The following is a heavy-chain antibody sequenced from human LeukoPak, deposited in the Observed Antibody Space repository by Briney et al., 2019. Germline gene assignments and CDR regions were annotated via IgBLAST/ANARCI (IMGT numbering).Heavy chain of an antibody. CDR3: AKRTMSAFDS. CDR2: ISGSGNGT. D-gene: IGHD5-24*01. Sequence: PGGSLSLSCTASGFTFRTYAMNWVRPAPGKGLEWLSGISGSGNGTYYADSVKGRFTISRDNSKNVVYLQMNSLTVEDAATYYCAKRTMSAFDSWGQGTLLIVSS. V-gene: IGHV3-23*01. J-gene: IGHJ4*02. CDR1: GFTFRTYA.